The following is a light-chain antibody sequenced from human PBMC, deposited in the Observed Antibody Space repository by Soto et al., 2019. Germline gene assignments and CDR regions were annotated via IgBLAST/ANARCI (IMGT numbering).Light chain of an antibody. V-gene: IGLV2-14*04. Sequence: TSSDVGGYNYVSWYQQHPGKAPKLMIYDVSNRPSGVSNRFSGSKSGNTASLTISGLQAEDEADYYCSSYTSSSTVYVFGTGTKVTVL. CDR1: SSDVGGYNY. CDR3: SSYTSSSTVYV. CDR2: DVS. J-gene: IGLJ1*01.